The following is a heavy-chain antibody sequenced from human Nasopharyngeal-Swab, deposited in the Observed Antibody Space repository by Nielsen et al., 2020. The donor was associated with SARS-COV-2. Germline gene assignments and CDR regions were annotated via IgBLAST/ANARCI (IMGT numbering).Heavy chain of an antibody. V-gene: IGHV3-7*01. D-gene: IGHD4-23*01. CDR2: IKQDGSEK. CDR1: GFTFSSYW. Sequence: GESLKISCAASGFTFSSYWMSWVRQAPGKGLEWVANIKQDGSEKYYVDSVKGRFTISRDNAKNSLYLQMNSLRAEDMAVYYCARERGNSLDYWGQGTLVTVSS. J-gene: IGHJ4*02. CDR3: ARERGNSLDY.